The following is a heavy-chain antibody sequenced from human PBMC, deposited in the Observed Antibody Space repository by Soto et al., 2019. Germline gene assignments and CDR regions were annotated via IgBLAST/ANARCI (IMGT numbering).Heavy chain of an antibody. Sequence: GESLKISCVASGFTFSYYTIIWVRQAPGRGLEWVSSISSSGTYIYFADSVKGRFAISRDNTRNSLYLQMNSLRAEDTAMYYCAKGAPGDYYDSSGLDAFNIWDQGTMVTVSS. CDR3: AKGAPGDYYDSSGLDAFNI. CDR2: ISSSGTYI. J-gene: IGHJ3*02. D-gene: IGHD3-22*01. V-gene: IGHV3-21*01. CDR1: GFTFSYYT.